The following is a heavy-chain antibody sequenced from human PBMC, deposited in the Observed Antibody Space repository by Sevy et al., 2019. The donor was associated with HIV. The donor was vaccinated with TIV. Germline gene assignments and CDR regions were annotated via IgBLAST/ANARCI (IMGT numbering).Heavy chain of an antibody. J-gene: IGHJ6*02. V-gene: IGHV3-66*01. D-gene: IGHD3-22*01. CDR1: GFTVSGNY. Sequence: GGSLRLSCEASGFTVSGNYMAWVRLAPGKGLEWVSLIDSGGSTSYADSVKGRFTISRDNAKKTLYLQMNPLRAEDTAVYFCARDRYYDASGYYYYYYGMDVWGQGTTVTVSS. CDR3: ARDRYYDASGYYYYYYGMDV. CDR2: IDSGGST.